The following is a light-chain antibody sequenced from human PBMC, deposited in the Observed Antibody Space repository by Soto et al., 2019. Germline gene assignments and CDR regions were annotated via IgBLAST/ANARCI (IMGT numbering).Light chain of an antibody. Sequence: QSALTQPASVSGSPGQSITMSCTGTSSDVGGYNYVSWYQQYPGKAPKLMIYEVSNRPSGVSNRFSGSKSGNTASLTISGLQAEDEDDYYCSSYTSSSTRVFGGGTKRTVL. CDR1: SSDVGGYNY. V-gene: IGLV2-14*01. J-gene: IGLJ3*02. CDR2: EVS. CDR3: SSYTSSSTRV.